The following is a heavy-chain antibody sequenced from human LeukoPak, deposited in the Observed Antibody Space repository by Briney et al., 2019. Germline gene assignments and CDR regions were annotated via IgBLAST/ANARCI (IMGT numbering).Heavy chain of an antibody. J-gene: IGHJ4*02. V-gene: IGHV3-7*01. CDR1: GFTFSSYW. Sequence: GGSLRLSCAASGFTFSSYWMSWVRQAPGKGLEWVANIKQDGSEKYYVDSVKGRFTISRDNAKNPLYLQMNSLRAEDTAVYYCARGVGAITPTFDYWGQGTLVTVSS. D-gene: IGHD1-26*01. CDR2: IKQDGSEK. CDR3: ARGVGAITPTFDY.